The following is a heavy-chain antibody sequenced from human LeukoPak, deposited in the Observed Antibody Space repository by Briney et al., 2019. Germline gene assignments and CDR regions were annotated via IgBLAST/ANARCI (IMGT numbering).Heavy chain of an antibody. J-gene: IGHJ4*02. V-gene: IGHV3-7*01. CDR3: ARVGGSGWYNHFDY. Sequence: PGGSLRLSCAASGFTFSSYWMSGVRQAPGKGLEWVANIKQDGSEKYYVDSVKGRFTISRDNAKNSLYLQMNSLRAEDTAVYYCARVGGSGWYNHFDYWGQGTLVTVSS. D-gene: IGHD6-19*01. CDR2: IKQDGSEK. CDR1: GFTFSSYW.